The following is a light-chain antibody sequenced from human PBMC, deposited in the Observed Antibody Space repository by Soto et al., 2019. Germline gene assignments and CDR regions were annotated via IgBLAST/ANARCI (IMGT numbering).Light chain of an antibody. V-gene: IGKV1-17*01. Sequence: DILITQSPSSLSAYVQEKVPIICRASQDIGTDLCWYQKTRGKAPKLLFYVASKLQGGAPTRCGSSGCTADIITTISLLPDEYTAYYCQQDNYCPTFGQGTKVDIK. CDR2: VAS. CDR3: QQDNYCPT. J-gene: IGKJ1*01. CDR1: QDIGTD.